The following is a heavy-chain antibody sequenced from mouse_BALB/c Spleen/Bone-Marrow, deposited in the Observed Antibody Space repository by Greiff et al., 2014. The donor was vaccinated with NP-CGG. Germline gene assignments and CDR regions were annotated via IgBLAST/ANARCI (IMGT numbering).Heavy chain of an antibody. Sequence: EVKLMESGAELVRPGASVKISCKAFGYTFTNHHINWVKQRPGQGLDWIGYINPYNDYTSYNQKFKGKATLTVDESSSTAYMELSSLTSEDSAVYYCVLYTYYAMDYWGQGTSVTVSS. CDR2: INPYNDYT. V-gene: IGHV1S45*01. D-gene: IGHD1-3*01. CDR1: GYTFTNHH. CDR3: VLYTYYAMDY. J-gene: IGHJ4*01.